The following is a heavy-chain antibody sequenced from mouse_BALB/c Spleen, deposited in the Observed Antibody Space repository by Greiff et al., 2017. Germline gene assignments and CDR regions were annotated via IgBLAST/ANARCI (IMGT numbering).Heavy chain of an antibody. CDR1: GFTFSSYA. CDR3: AREYYYGSSDYAMDY. V-gene: IGHV5-6-5*01. Sequence: DVQLVESGGGLVKPGGSLKLSCAASGFTFSSYAMSWVRQTPEKRLEWVASISSGGSTYYPDSVKGRFTISRDNARNILYLQMSSLRSEDTAMYYCAREYYYGSSDYAMDYWGQGTSVTVSS. CDR2: ISSGGST. D-gene: IGHD1-1*01. J-gene: IGHJ4*01.